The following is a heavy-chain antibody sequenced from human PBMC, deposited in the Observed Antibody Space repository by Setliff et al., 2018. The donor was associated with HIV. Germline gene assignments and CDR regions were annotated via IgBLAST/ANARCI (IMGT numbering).Heavy chain of an antibody. J-gene: IGHJ4*02. CDR2: INHSGST. V-gene: IGHV4-34*01. Sequence: SETLSLTCAVYGGSFSGYYWSWIRQPPGKGLEWIGEINHSGSTNYNPSLKSRVTILGDTSKNQFSLKLSSVTAADTAVYYCARDDTVVRGHIDYWGQGTLVTVSS. D-gene: IGHD3-10*01. CDR1: GGSFSGYY. CDR3: ARDDTVVRGHIDY.